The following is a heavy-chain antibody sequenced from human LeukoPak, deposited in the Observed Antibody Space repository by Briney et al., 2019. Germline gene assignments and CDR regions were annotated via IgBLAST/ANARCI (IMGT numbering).Heavy chain of an antibody. J-gene: IGHJ6*02. Sequence: ASVKVSCKASGYTFTSYYMHWVRQAPGQRLEWMGWINAGNGNTKYSQKFQGRVTFTRDTSASTAYMELSSLRSEDTAVYYCARTYGSGTSYGMDVWGQGTTVTVSS. CDR2: INAGNGNT. CDR1: GYTFTSYY. V-gene: IGHV1-3*01. CDR3: ARTYGSGTSYGMDV. D-gene: IGHD3-10*01.